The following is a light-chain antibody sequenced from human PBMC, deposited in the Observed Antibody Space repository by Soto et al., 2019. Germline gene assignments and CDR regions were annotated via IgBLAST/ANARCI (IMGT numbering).Light chain of an antibody. CDR2: GNS. CDR3: QSYDSSLSALYV. CDR1: SSNIGAGYD. J-gene: IGLJ1*01. Sequence: QSVLTQPPSVSGAPGQRVTISCTGSSSNIGAGYDVHWYQQLPGTAPKLLIYGNSNRPSGVPDRFSGSKSGTSASLAITGFQAEDEADYYCQSYDSSLSALYVFGTGTSHRP. V-gene: IGLV1-40*01.